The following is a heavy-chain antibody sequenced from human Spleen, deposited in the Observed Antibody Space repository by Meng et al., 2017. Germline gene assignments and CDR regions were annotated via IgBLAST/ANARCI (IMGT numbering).Heavy chain of an antibody. V-gene: IGHV4-34*01. CDR2: INHSGST. J-gene: IGHJ3*02. Sequence: GSLRLSCTVSGGSIYSYFWTWIRQPPGKGLEWIGEINHSGSTYYNPSLKSRVTISVDTSKNQFSLKLSSVTAADTAVYYCASGAYYDILTGPGAFDIWGQGTMVTVSS. CDR1: GGSIYSYF. CDR3: ASGAYYDILTGPGAFDI. D-gene: IGHD3-9*01.